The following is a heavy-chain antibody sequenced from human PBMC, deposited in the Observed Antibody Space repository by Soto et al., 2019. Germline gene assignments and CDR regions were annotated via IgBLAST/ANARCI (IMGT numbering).Heavy chain of an antibody. CDR2: ISYDGSNK. J-gene: IGHJ6*02. CDR3: ARDDRGLRVFHYYGMDV. CDR1: GFTFSSYA. V-gene: IGHV3-30-3*01. Sequence: GGSLRLSCAASGFTFSSYAMHWVRQAPGKGLEWVAVISYDGSNKYYADSVKGRFTISRDNSKNTLYLQMNSLRAEDTAVYYCARDDRGLRVFHYYGMDVWGQGTTVTVSS. D-gene: IGHD5-12*01.